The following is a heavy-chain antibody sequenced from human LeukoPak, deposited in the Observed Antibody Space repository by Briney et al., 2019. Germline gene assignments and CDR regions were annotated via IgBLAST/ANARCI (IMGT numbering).Heavy chain of an antibody. D-gene: IGHD4-17*01. CDR2: IYLNDDQ. J-gene: IGHJ4*02. V-gene: IGHV2-5*01. CDR1: GFALSTGGVA. Sequence: SGPTLLHPTPTLTLTFAFSGFALSTGGVAVGWIRQPPVKALEWLSLIYLNDDQRYSPSLETRLTITKDPSNNQVVLTMTNVDPVDTATYYCAHTHDFGDYAPFDFWGQGTLVTVSS. CDR3: AHTHDFGDYAPFDF.